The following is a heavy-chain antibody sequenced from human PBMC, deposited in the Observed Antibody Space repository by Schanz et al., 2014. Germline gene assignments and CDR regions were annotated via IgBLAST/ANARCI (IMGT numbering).Heavy chain of an antibody. V-gene: IGHV3-66*01. CDR3: AKDLGTRGVGATIDY. CDR2: LYIRST. Sequence: EVQLVESGGGLVQPGGSLRLSCAASGLTLSDYWMHWVRQAPGKGLECVSILYIRSTYYADSVKGRFTISRDNFNDIVYLQMNGLRAEDTAKYFCAKDLGTRGVGATIDYWGQGTLVTVSS. D-gene: IGHD1-26*01. CDR1: GLTLSDYW. J-gene: IGHJ4*02.